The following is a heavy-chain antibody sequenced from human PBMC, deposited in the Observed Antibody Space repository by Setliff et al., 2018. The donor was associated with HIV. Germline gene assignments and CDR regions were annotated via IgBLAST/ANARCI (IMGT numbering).Heavy chain of an antibody. CDR3: AREGERSCYGGDCDAYYFDF. Sequence: GASVKVSCKASGYTFTGYYMHWVRQATGQGLEWMGWINPNSGGTNYAQKFQGRVTMTRDTSISTAYMELSRLRSDDTAVYYCAREGERSCYGGDCDAYYFDFWGQGTLVTVSS. V-gene: IGHV1-2*02. J-gene: IGHJ4*02. CDR1: GYTFTGYY. D-gene: IGHD2-21*02. CDR2: INPNSGGT.